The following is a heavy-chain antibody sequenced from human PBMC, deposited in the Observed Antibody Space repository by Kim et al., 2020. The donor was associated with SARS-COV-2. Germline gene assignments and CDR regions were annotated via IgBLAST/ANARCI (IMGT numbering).Heavy chain of an antibody. D-gene: IGHD2-21*01. J-gene: IGHJ4*02. CDR1: GGSIISGGSH. CDR2: IYWSGST. CDR3: ARGTLFPRGYFDN. V-gene: IGHV4-31*03. Sequence: SETLSLTCTVSGGSIISGGSHWSWIRQQPGKGPEWIGYIYWSGSTSYNPSLKSRVAISVDTSKNQFSLQLRSVTGADTAVYYCARGTLFPRGYFDNWGQGTLVTVSS.